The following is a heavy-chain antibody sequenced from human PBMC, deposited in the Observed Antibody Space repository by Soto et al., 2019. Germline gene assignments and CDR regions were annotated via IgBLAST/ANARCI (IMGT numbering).Heavy chain of an antibody. CDR3: ARAFEYSSSYNWFDP. Sequence: SVTQSLSCTVAAGSISGYGGSWIRKPPGKGLEWIGYIYYSGTTYYNPSLKSRVTLSVDTSKNQFSLKLSSVTAADTAVYYCARAFEYSSSYNWFDPWGQGTLVTVSS. CDR1: AGSISGYG. J-gene: IGHJ5*02. CDR2: IYYSGTT. V-gene: IGHV4-59*12. D-gene: IGHD6-6*01.